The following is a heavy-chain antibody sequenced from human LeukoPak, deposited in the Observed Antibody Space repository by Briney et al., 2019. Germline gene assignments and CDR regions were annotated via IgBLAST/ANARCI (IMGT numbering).Heavy chain of an antibody. D-gene: IGHD4-11*01. Sequence: ASVKVSCKASGYTFISYGISWVRQAPGQGLEWMGWISAYNGNTNYAQKLQGRVTMTTDTSTSTAYMELRSLRSDDTAVYYCARVLQSPYYYYYMDVWGKGTTVTVSS. CDR1: GYTFISYG. CDR3: ARVLQSPYYYYYMDV. J-gene: IGHJ6*03. V-gene: IGHV1-18*01. CDR2: ISAYNGNT.